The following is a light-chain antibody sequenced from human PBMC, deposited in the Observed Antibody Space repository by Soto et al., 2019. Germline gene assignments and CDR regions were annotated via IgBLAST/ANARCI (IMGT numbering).Light chain of an antibody. CDR2: AVS. CDR3: TSYTPSSTYV. CDR1: SSDVGNYDY. Sequence: QSALTQPASVSGSPGQSITISCTGTSSDVGNYDYVSWYQQNPGKAPKLMIYAVSRRPSGVPNRFSGSKSGNTASLTISGLQAEDVADYYYTSYTPSSTYVFGTGTKLTVL. J-gene: IGLJ1*01. V-gene: IGLV2-14*03.